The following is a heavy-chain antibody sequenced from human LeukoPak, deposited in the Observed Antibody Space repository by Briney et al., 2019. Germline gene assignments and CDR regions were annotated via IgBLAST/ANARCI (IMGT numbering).Heavy chain of an antibody. J-gene: IGHJ4*02. CDR2: IYYSGST. V-gene: IGHV4-39*01. D-gene: IGHD5-18*01. CDR1: GGSISGSSYY. Sequence: SETLSLTCTVSGGSISGSSYYWGWIRQPPGKGLEWIGSIYYSGSTYYNPSLKSRVTISVDTSKNQFSLKLSSVTAADTAVYYCAGGYSYHYWGQGTLVTVSS. CDR3: AGGYSYHY.